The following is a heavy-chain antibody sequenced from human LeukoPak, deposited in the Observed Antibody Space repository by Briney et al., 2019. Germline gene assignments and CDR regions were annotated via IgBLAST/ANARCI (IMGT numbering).Heavy chain of an antibody. CDR1: GFTFSSYG. CDR3: AKDGIYSLYYYYYYYMDV. J-gene: IGHJ6*03. CDR2: IWYDGSNK. Sequence: AGGSLRLSCAASGFTFSSYGVHWVRQAPGKGLEWVAVIWYDGSNKYYADSVKGRFTISRDNSKNTLYLQMNSLRAEDTAVYYCAKDGIYSLYYYYYYYMDVWGKGTTVTVSS. V-gene: IGHV3-33*06. D-gene: IGHD1-14*01.